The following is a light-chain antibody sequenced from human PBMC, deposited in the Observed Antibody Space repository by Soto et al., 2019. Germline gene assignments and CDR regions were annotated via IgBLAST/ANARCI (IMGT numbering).Light chain of an antibody. CDR3: QQYHSYSAWT. CDR2: AAS. V-gene: IGKV1-27*01. CDR1: QGIINS. Sequence: DIQMTQSPSSLSASVGDRVTITCRASQGIINSLAWYQQKPGKVPKLLIYAASTLQSGVPSRFSGSGSGTEFTLTFSSLQPDDFATYYCQQYHSYSAWTFGQGTKV. J-gene: IGKJ1*01.